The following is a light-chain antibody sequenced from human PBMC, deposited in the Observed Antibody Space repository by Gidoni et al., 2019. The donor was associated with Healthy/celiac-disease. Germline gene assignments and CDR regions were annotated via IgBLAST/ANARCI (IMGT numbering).Light chain of an antibody. CDR2: DVS. CDR3: SSYTSSSTLYV. CDR1: SSDVDGYNY. J-gene: IGLJ1*01. V-gene: IGLV2-14*01. Sequence: QSALTQPASVSGSPAQSITISCTGTSSDVDGYNYVSWYQQHPGKAPKLMIYDVSNRPSGVSIRFSGSKSGNTASLTISGLLAEDEADYYCSSYTSSSTLYVFGTGTKVTIL.